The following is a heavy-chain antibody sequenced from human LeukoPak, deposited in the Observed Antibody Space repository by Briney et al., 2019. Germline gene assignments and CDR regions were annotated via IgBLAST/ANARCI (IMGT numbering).Heavy chain of an antibody. J-gene: IGHJ4*02. CDR2: ISYDGGDK. CDR3: VKEGVEYSYSYGDY. V-gene: IGHV3-30*18. D-gene: IGHD3-16*01. Sequence: GGSLRLSCAASGFSFNNYAMYWVRQAPGKGLEWVALISYDGGDKYYAESMKGRITISRDNAENTLYLQINNLRPDDTAFYFCVKEGVEYSYSYGDYWGQGTLATVSS. CDR1: GFSFNNYA.